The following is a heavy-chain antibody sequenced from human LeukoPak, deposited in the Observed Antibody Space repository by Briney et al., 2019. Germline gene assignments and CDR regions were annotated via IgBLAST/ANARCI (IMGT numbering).Heavy chain of an antibody. V-gene: IGHV3-30-3*01. CDR1: GFTFSSYA. CDR3: ARGDYYGSGSYYRSFFDY. J-gene: IGHJ4*02. Sequence: GGSLRLSCAASGFTFSSYAMHWVRQAPGKGLEWVAVISYDGSNKYYADSVKGRFTISRDNSKNTLYLQMNSLRAEDTAVYYCARGDYYGSGSYYRSFFDYWGQGTLVTVSS. D-gene: IGHD3-10*01. CDR2: ISYDGSNK.